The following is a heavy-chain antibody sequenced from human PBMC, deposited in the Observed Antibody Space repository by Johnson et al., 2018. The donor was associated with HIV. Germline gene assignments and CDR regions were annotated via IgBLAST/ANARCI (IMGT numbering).Heavy chain of an antibody. J-gene: IGHJ3*02. V-gene: IGHV3-23*04. CDR3: AKGRYSSSWYLAGAFDI. CDR2: ISGSGGSP. D-gene: IGHD6-13*01. Sequence: VQLVESGGGLVQPGGSLRLYCAASGFAFSSYAMTWVRQAPGKGLEWVSAISGSGGSPYYADSVKGQFTISRDNSKNTLYLQMNSLRAEDTAIYYCAKGRYSSSWYLAGAFDIWGQGTMVTVSS. CDR1: GFAFSSYA.